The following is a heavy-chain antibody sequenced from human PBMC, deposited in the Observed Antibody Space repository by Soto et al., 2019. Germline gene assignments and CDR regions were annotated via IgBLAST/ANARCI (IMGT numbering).Heavy chain of an antibody. D-gene: IGHD3-9*01. CDR2: IYWDDDK. Sequence: SGPTLVNPTQTLTLTCTFSGFSLSTSGVGVGWIRQPPGKALEWLALIYWDDDKRYSPSLKSRLTITKDTSKNQVVLTMTNMDPVDTATYYCARVYILTGSLNWYFDLWGRGTLVTVSS. CDR1: GFSLSTSGVG. CDR3: ARVYILTGSLNWYFDL. J-gene: IGHJ2*01. V-gene: IGHV2-5*02.